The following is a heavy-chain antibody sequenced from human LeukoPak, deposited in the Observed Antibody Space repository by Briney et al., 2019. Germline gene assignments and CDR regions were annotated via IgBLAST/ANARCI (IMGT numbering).Heavy chain of an antibody. CDR3: ATREGYCSSTSCQYYFDY. CDR2: IYPGDSDT. J-gene: IGHJ4*02. V-gene: IGHV5-51*01. Sequence: GESLKISCKGSGYSFTSYWIDWVRQMPGKGLEWMGIIYPGDSDTRYSPSFQGQVTISADKSISTAYLQWSSLKASDTAMYYCATREGYCSSTSCQYYFDYWGQGTLVTVSS. CDR1: GYSFTSYW. D-gene: IGHD2-2*01.